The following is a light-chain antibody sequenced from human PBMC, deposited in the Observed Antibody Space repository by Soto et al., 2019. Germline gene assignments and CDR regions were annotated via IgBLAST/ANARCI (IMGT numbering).Light chain of an antibody. Sequence: EIALTQSPGSLSLSPEERATLSCRASQSVSSSYLAWYQQRSGQSPRLLIYGASSRATDIPDRFSGSGSGTDFTLTISRLEPEDFAVSYCQQYGSSPRTFGQGTKV. V-gene: IGKV3-20*01. J-gene: IGKJ1*01. CDR3: QQYGSSPRT. CDR2: GAS. CDR1: QSVSSSY.